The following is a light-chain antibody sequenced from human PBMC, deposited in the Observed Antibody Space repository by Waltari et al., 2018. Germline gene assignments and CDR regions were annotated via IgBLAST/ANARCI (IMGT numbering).Light chain of an antibody. V-gene: IGKV4-1*01. CDR1: QSVLDNANNRNY. CDR3: QQYSALPYT. J-gene: IGKJ2*01. CDR2: WAS. Sequence: DIVMTQSPDSLAVSLGARATINCKSRQSVLDNANNRNYLSWYQQKSGQPPKVLFSWASSRKSGVPDRFSASGSGANFTLTITSLQAEDVGLYYCQQYSALPYTFGQGTKLEVK.